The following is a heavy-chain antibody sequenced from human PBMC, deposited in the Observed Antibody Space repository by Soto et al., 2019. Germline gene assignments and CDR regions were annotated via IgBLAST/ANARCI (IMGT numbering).Heavy chain of an antibody. J-gene: IGHJ3*02. D-gene: IGHD2-15*01. Sequence: SDKASSKASGPTFADSAAQWVRQGRGRRLEWIGWIVVGSGNTNYAQDFQGRVTIKRDMSTDTVYMELSSLGSEDSAVFFCAADVLTYGNGGYFFDGFDTWGQ. CDR2: IVVGSGNT. CDR1: GPTFADSA. CDR3: AADVLTYGNGGYFFDGFDT. V-gene: IGHV1-58*01.